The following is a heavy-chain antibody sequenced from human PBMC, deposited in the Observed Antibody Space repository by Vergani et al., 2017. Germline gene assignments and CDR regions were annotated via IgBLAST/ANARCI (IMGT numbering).Heavy chain of an antibody. J-gene: IGHJ6*04. D-gene: IGHD3-10*01. CDR1: GASINNDFYY. V-gene: IGHV4-61*02. CDR2: IYVSGIT. CDR3: AGSRGSGGFFPSSYFYGRDV. Sequence: QVQLQESGPGLVKPSQTLSLICTVSGASINNDFYYWHWIRQPAGKGLEWIGRIYVSGITDYNSSLQSRVPMSVDTSKNQFSLTLTSVTAADTAIYYCAGSRGSGGFFPSSYFYGRDVRGGGATVAVCS.